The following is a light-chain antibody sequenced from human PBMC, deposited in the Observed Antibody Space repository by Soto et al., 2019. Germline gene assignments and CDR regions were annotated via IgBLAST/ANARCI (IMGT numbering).Light chain of an antibody. V-gene: IGLV2-14*01. CDR1: SSDIGGYKY. J-gene: IGLJ1*01. CDR2: EVT. CDR3: SSYTSSGTLDV. Sequence: SVLNHPPSVSGSPGQSITLFCPGTSSDIGGYKYVSWYQQHPGKAPKLMIYEVTYRPSGVSDRFSGSKSGNTASLTVSGLQAEDEADYYCSSYTSSGTLDVFGTGTKGTV.